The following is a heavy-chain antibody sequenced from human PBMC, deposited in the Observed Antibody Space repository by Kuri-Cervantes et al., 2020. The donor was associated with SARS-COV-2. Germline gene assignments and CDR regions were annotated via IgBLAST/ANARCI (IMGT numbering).Heavy chain of an antibody. Sequence: GGSLRLSCAASGFTVSSNYMSWVRQAPGKGLEWVSVIYSGGSTYYADSVKGRFTISRDNSKNTLYLQMNSLRTEDTAVYYCAKDLGIVVVISASIDYWGQGTLVTVSS. CDR1: GFTVSSNY. CDR2: IYSGGST. J-gene: IGHJ4*02. D-gene: IGHD3-22*01. V-gene: IGHV3-53*05. CDR3: AKDLGIVVVISASIDY.